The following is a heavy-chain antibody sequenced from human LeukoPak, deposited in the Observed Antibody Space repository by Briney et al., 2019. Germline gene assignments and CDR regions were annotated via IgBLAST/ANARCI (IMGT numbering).Heavy chain of an antibody. CDR3: TRVFVGDEYSSSGY. CDR2: INSDGSST. CDR1: GFTFSRYY. D-gene: IGHD6-13*01. J-gene: IGHJ4*02. V-gene: IGHV3-74*01. Sequence: GGSLRLSCAASGFTFSRYYMHWVRQAPGRGLVWVSRINSDGSSTTYADSVKGRFTISRDNAKNTLYLQMNSLKVEDTAVYYCTRVFVGDEYSSSGYWGQGTLVTVSS.